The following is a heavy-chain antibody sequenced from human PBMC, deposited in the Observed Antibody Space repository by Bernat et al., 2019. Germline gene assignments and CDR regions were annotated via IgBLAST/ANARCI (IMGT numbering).Heavy chain of an antibody. CDR2: VSYDGSNK. D-gene: IGHD2-2*01. CDR1: GFTFSDYA. Sequence: QVELVESGGGVVQPGRTLRLSCAASGFTFSDYAMHWVRQAPGKGLEWVAVVSYDGSNKYYADTVKGRFTISRDNPKNTLYLQMNSLRREDTAVYYCARSYCRSTSCRIRGNYYYFYMDVWGKGTTVTVSS. V-gene: IGHV3-30*01. J-gene: IGHJ6*03. CDR3: ARSYCRSTSCRIRGNYYYFYMDV.